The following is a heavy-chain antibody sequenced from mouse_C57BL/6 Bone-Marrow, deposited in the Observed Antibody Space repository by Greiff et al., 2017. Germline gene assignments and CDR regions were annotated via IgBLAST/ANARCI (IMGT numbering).Heavy chain of an antibody. D-gene: IGHD1-3*01. CDR3: ASDNFYAMDY. CDR1: GFSLTSYG. V-gene: IGHV2-2*01. CDR2: IWSGGST. Sequence: QVQLQQSGPGLVQPSQSLSITCTVSGFSLTSYGVHWVRQSPGKGLEWLGVIWSGGSTDYNAAFISRLSISKDNSKSHVFFKMNSPQADDTAIYYCASDNFYAMDYWGQGTSVTVSS. J-gene: IGHJ4*01.